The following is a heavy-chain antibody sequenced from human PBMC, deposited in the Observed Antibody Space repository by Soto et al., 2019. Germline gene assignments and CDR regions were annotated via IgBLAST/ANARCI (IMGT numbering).Heavy chain of an antibody. D-gene: IGHD6-13*01. CDR2: ISDYNGNK. J-gene: IGHJ4*02. V-gene: IGHV1-18*01. CDR1: GYSFTSYG. CDR3: ARDLGQQLVDY. Sequence: QVQLVQSGAEVKKPGASVKVSCKASGYSFTSYGISWVRQAPGQGLEWMVWISDYNGNKKYAQKLQGRVTMTTDTSTSTGYMELRSLSSDATAVYYCARDLGQQLVDYWGQGTLVTVSS.